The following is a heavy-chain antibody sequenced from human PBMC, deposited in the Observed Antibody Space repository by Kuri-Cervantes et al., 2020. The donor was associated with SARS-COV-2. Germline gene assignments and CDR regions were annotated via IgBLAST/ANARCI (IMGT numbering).Heavy chain of an antibody. V-gene: IGHV3-23*01. CDR2: ISGSGGST. CDR3: ARDASYSGSYGSFQH. CDR1: GFTFSNFG. Sequence: GESLKISCSASGFTFSNFGMHWVRRQAPGKGLEWVSAISGSGGSTYYADSVKGRFTISRDNSKNTLYLQMNTLKTEDTAVFYCARDASYSGSYGSFQHWGQGTLVTVSS. J-gene: IGHJ1*01. D-gene: IGHD1-26*01.